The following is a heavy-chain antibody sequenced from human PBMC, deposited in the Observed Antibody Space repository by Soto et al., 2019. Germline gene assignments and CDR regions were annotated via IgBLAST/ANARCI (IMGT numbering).Heavy chain of an antibody. CDR2: INHSGST. Sequence: ETLSLTCAVYGGSFSGYYWSWIRQPPGKGLEWIGEINHSGSTNYNPSLKSRVTISVDTSKNQFSLKLSSVTAADTAVYYCARGRLRSDFWSGYSIYFDYWGQGTLVTVSS. D-gene: IGHD3-3*01. CDR3: ARGRLRSDFWSGYSIYFDY. CDR1: GGSFSGYY. J-gene: IGHJ4*02. V-gene: IGHV4-34*01.